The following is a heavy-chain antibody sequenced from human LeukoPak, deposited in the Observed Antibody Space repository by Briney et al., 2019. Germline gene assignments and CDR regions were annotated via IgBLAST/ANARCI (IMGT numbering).Heavy chain of an antibody. CDR3: SRLSGSYYPDY. V-gene: IGHV4-30-4*08. J-gene: IGHJ4*02. D-gene: IGHD1-26*01. CDR1: GGSISSGDYY. CDR2: IYYSGST. Sequence: SETLSLTCTVSGGSISSGDYYWSWIRQPPGKGLEWIGYIYYSGSTYYNPSLKSRVTISVDTSKNQFSLKLSSVTAADTAVYLCSRLSGSYYPDYWGQGTLVTVSS.